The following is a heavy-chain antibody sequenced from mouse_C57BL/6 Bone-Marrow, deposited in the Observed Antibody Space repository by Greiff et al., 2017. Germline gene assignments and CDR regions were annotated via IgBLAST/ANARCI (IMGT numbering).Heavy chain of an antibody. V-gene: IGHV1-69*01. Sequence: QVQLKQPGAELVMPGASVKLSCKASGYTFTSYWMHWVKQRPGQGLEWIGEIDPSDSYTNYNQKFKGKSTLTVDKSSSTAYMQLSSLTSEDSAVYYCAREGMRYYFDSWGQGTTLTVSS. CDR3: AREGMRYYFDS. J-gene: IGHJ2*01. D-gene: IGHD2-10*02. CDR2: IDPSDSYT. CDR1: GYTFTSYW.